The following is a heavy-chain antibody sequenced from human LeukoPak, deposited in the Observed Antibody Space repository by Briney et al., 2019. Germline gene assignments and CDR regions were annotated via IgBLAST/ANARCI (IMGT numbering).Heavy chain of an antibody. CDR3: AKDGAWLRFDD. CDR2: ISPGGGPT. J-gene: IGHJ4*02. D-gene: IGHD5-12*01. Sequence: GGSLRLSCAGSGFPFSSHGMNWVRQAPGKGLEWVSGISPGGGPTYYADSVKGRFTISRDDSKNTVYLQMKNLRAEDTAVYYCAKDGAWLRFDDWGQGILVTVSP. CDR1: GFPFSSHG. V-gene: IGHV3-23*01.